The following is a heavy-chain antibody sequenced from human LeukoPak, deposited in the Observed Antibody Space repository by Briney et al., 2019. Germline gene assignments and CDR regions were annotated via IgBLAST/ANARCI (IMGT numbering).Heavy chain of an antibody. CDR3: ARDLPGRWELLRFDYYYYGMDV. CDR1: GFTFSSYS. V-gene: IGHV3-21*01. CDR2: ISSSSSYI. Sequence: PGGSLRLSCAASGFTFSSYSMNWVRQAPGKGLEWVSSISSSSSYIYYADSVKGRFTISRDNAKNSLYLRMNSLRAEDTAVYYCARDLPGRWELLRFDYYYYGMDVWGQGTTVTVSS. D-gene: IGHD1-26*01. J-gene: IGHJ6*02.